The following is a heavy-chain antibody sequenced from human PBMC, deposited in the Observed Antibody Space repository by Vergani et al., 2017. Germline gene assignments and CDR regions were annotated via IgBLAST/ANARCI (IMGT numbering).Heavy chain of an antibody. CDR1: GFTFDDYG. Sequence: EVQLVESGGGVVRPGGSLRLSCAASGFTFDDYGMSWVRQAPGKGLEWVATISSGGGDIFYADSVKGRFTISRDNSKNTLFLQMNSLKDEDTAVYYCTTAWGLYYLHGEYFQYWGRGTLVSVSS. CDR3: TTAWGLYYLHGEYFQY. V-gene: IGHV3-20*04. D-gene: IGHD3-10*01. J-gene: IGHJ1*01. CDR2: ISSGGGDI.